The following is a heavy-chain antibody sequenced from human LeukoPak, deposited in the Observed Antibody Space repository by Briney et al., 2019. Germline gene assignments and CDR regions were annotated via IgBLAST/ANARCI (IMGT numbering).Heavy chain of an antibody. D-gene: IGHD6-13*01. V-gene: IGHV4-39*07. J-gene: IGHJ6*03. CDR2: IYYSGST. Sequence: SETLSLTCTVSGGSISSSSYYWGWIRQPPGKGLEWIGSIYYSGSTNYNPSLKSRVTISVDTSKNQFSLKLSSVTAADTAVYYCARGGDSSSQTPYYYYYYMDVWGKGTTVTVSS. CDR1: GGSISSSSYY. CDR3: ARGGDSSSQTPYYYYYYMDV.